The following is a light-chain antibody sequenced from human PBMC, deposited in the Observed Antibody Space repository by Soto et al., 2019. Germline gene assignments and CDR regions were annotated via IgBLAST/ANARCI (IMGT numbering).Light chain of an antibody. Sequence: QSVLTQPRSVSGSPGQTVNIPCTGNSSDVCGYNYVSWYHQHPGKAPQLMIYYISQRSSGVPHRFSRSKSGNPASLTFSGLRAEDEADYYCCSDAGSYTYVDGTRSKVTVL. V-gene: IGLV2-11*01. CDR3: CSDAGSYTYV. J-gene: IGLJ1*01. CDR1: SSDVCGYNY. CDR2: YIS.